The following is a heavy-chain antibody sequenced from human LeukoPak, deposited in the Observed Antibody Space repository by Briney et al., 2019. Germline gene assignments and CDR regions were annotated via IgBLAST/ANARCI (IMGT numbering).Heavy chain of an antibody. J-gene: IGHJ3*02. CDR3: ARELLGGWGAFDI. CDR2: IKQDGSEK. V-gene: IGHV3-7*01. Sequence: GGSLRLSCAASGFTFSSYWMIWVRQAPGKGLEWVANIKQDGSEKYYVDSVKGRFTISRDNAKNSLYLQMNSLRAEDTAVYYCARELLGGWGAFDIWGQGTMVTVSS. CDR1: GFTFSSYW. D-gene: IGHD7-27*01.